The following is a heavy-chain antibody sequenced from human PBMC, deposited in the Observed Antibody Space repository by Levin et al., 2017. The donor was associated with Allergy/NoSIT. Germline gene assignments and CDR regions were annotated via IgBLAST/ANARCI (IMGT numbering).Heavy chain of an antibody. V-gene: IGHV4-59*01. Sequence: SETLSLTCTVSGGSISGYSWSWIRQPPGKGLEWIAYISYSGTTYYNPSLKSRVTISVDTSKNQFSLKLSSVAAADTAVYYCARTSGSYPYWYFDLWGRGTLVTVSS. CDR2: ISYSGTT. CDR1: GGSISGYS. D-gene: IGHD1-26*01. J-gene: IGHJ2*01. CDR3: ARTSGSYPYWYFDL.